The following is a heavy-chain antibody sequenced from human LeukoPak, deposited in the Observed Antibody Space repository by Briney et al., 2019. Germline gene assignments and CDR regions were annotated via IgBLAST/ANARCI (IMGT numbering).Heavy chain of an antibody. CDR3: ARNDFWSGYYSGGNY. Sequence: ASVKVSCKASGYTFTSYYMHWVRQAPGQGLEWMGWISAYNGNTNYAQKLQGRVTMTTDTSTSTAYMELRSLRSDDTAVYYCARNDFWSGYYSGGNYWGQGTLVTVSS. J-gene: IGHJ4*02. CDR1: GYTFTSYY. CDR2: ISAYNGNT. D-gene: IGHD3-3*01. V-gene: IGHV1-18*04.